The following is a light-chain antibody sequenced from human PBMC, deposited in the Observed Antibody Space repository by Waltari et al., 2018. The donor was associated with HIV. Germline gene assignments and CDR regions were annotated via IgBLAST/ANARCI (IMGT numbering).Light chain of an antibody. CDR2: GAS. V-gene: IGKV3-15*01. CDR1: QSVGSN. CDR3: EQYSNWGIP. J-gene: IGKJ5*01. Sequence: EIMLTQSPDTLSVSPGDRATLSCRARQSVGSNLAWYQQKPGQAPRLLIYGASIRATGIPASFRGSGSGTEFTLTVISLPSEDFAVYYCEQYSNWGIPFGQGKRL.